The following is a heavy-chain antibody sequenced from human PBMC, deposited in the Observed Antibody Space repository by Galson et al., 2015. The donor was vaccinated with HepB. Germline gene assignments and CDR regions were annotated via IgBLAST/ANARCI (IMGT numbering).Heavy chain of an antibody. CDR3: ASTRSSWYPHFDY. CDR1: GFTFTRYA. D-gene: IGHD6-13*01. CDR2: ITSSGGNT. J-gene: IGHJ4*02. Sequence: SLRLSCAASGFTFTRYAKTWVRQAPGKGLEWVSSITSSGGNTYYTDSVKGRFTISRDNSKNTLFLQLNSLRAEDTAVYYCASTRSSWYPHFDYWGQGTLVTVSS. V-gene: IGHV3-23*01.